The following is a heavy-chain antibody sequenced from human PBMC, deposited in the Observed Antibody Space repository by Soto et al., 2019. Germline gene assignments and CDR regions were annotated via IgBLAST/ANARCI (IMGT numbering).Heavy chain of an antibody. CDR3: AKFQWATFNQWYFHY. D-gene: IGHD1-26*01. CDR2: ITGGVGVT. J-gene: IGHJ4*02. Sequence: EVQLLESGGGLVQPGGSLRLSCAASGFTFTPYAMTWVRQAPGKGLEWVSVITGGVGVTYYADSVKGRFTISRDNSKDTLYLQMNNLRAEDTAVYYCAKFQWATFNQWYFHYWGQGTLVTVSS. CDR1: GFTFTPYA. V-gene: IGHV3-23*01.